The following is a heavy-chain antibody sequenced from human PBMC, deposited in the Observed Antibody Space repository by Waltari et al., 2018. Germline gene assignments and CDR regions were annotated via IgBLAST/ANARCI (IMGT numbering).Heavy chain of an antibody. Sequence: QVQLVQSGAEVKKPGASVKVSCKASGYTFTSYGISWVRQAPGQGLEWMGWISAYNGKTTYTQKLQGRVTMTTDTSTSTAYMELRSLRSDDTAVYYCARDSDIAAAGKFDYWGQGTLVTVSS. CDR1: GYTFTSYG. CDR2: ISAYNGKT. V-gene: IGHV1-18*01. J-gene: IGHJ4*02. CDR3: ARDSDIAAAGKFDY. D-gene: IGHD6-13*01.